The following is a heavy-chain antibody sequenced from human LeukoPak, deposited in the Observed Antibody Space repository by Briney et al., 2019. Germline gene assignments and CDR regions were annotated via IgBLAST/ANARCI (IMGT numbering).Heavy chain of an antibody. CDR2: ISGSGGST. V-gene: IGHV3-23*01. CDR1: GFTFSSYA. CDR3: VKGGTTWIQLWLVDY. Sequence: GGPLRLSCAASGFTFSSYAMSWVRQAPGKGLEWVSAISGSGGSTYYADPVKGRFTTSRDNSKNTRYLQMNSMRAEDTAVYYCVKGGTTWIQLWLVDYWGQGTLVTVSS. J-gene: IGHJ4*02. D-gene: IGHD5-18*01.